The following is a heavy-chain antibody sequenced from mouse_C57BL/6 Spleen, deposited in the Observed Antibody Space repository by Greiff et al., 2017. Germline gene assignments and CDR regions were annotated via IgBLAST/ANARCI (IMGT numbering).Heavy chain of an antibody. V-gene: IGHV1-18*01. D-gene: IGHD2-4*01. Sequence: DVHLVESGPELVKPGASVKIPCKASGYTFTDYNMDWVKQSHGKSLEWIGDINPNNGGTIYNQKFKGKATLTVDKSSSTAYMELRSLTSEDTAVYYCAREGALGLPLFDYWGQGTTLTVSS. CDR1: GYTFTDYN. J-gene: IGHJ2*01. CDR2: INPNNGGT. CDR3: AREGALGLPLFDY.